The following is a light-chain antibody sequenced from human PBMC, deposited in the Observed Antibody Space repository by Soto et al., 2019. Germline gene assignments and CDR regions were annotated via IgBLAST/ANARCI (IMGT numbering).Light chain of an antibody. J-gene: IGKJ5*01. CDR3: QQRSNWQVT. V-gene: IGKV3-11*01. CDR1: QSVSSY. Sequence: EIVLTQSPDTLSLSPRERATLSVRASQSVSSYLAWYPQRPGQPPRLLIYGASNRDTGIPDRFSGSGSGTDFTLTISRLEPEDFAVYYCQQRSNWQVTFGQGTRLEIK. CDR2: GAS.